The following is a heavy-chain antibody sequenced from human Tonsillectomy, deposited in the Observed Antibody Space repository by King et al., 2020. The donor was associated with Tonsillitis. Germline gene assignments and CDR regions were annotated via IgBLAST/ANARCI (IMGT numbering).Heavy chain of an antibody. CDR3: ARRSSSSWYQAPRFDP. J-gene: IGHJ5*02. Sequence: LQLQESGPGLVKPSETLSLTCTVSGGSISSSSYYWGWIRQPPGKGLEWIGSIYYSGSTYYNPSLKSRVTISVDTSKNQFSLKLSSVTAADTAVYYCARRSSSSWYQAPRFDPWGQGTLVTVSS. D-gene: IGHD6-13*01. CDR2: IYYSGST. V-gene: IGHV4-39*01. CDR1: GGSISSSSYY.